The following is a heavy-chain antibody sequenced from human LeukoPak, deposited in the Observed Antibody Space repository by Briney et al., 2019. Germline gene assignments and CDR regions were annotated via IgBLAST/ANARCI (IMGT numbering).Heavy chain of an antibody. Sequence: SETLSLTCTVSSGSISSYFWSWIRQPPGKGLEWIGYIYYSGSTNYNPSLKSRVTIAVDRSKNQFSLKLSSVTAADTAVYYCARGEERGSGTVHFDYWGQGTLVTVSS. CDR2: IYYSGST. D-gene: IGHD3-10*01. J-gene: IGHJ4*02. CDR3: ARGEERGSGTVHFDY. CDR1: SGSISSYF. V-gene: IGHV4-59*12.